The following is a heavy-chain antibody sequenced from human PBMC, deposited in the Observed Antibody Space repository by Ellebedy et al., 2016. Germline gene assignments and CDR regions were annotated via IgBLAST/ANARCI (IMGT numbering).Heavy chain of an antibody. CDR2: ISGDGDTT. J-gene: IGHJ4*02. D-gene: IGHD4-17*01. CDR3: YYGHYSGS. CDR1: GFTFRNFF. V-gene: IGHV3-23*01. Sequence: GGSLRLXCVASGFTFRNFFMSWVRQVPGGGLEWLSTISGDGDTTFSADSVKGRFAISRDNSRNTLYLQMNSLRAEDTAVYYCYYGHYSGSWGQGTLVTVSS.